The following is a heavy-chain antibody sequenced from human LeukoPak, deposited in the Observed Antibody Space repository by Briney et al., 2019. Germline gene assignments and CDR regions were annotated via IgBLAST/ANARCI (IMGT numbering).Heavy chain of an antibody. V-gene: IGHV3-23*01. CDR2: ISGSGGST. J-gene: IGHJ4*02. Sequence: GGSLRLSCAASGFTFSSYGMSWVRQAPGKGLEWVSAISGSGGSTYYADSVKGRFTISRDNSKNTLYLQMNSLRAEDTAVYYCARGHLNWNYELDYWGQGTLVTVSS. CDR1: GFTFSSYG. CDR3: ARGHLNWNYELDY. D-gene: IGHD1-7*01.